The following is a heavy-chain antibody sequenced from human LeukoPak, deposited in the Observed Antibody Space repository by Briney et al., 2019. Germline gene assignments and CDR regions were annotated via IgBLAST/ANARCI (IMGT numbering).Heavy chain of an antibody. CDR1: GGSISSYY. CDR2: IYTSGST. CDR3: ARDRPTMVRGVIGFDY. J-gene: IGHJ4*02. V-gene: IGHV4-4*07. D-gene: IGHD3-10*01. Sequence: SETLSLTCTVSGGSISSYYWSWIRQPAGKGLEWIGCIYTSGSTNYNPSLKSRVTMSVDTSKNQFSLKLSSVTAADTAVYYCARDRPTMVRGVIGFDYWGQGTLVTVSS.